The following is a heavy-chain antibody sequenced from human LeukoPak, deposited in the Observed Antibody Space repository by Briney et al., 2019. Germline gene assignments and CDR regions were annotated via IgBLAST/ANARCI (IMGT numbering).Heavy chain of an antibody. Sequence: SETLSLTCTVSGGSISSYYWSWIRQPPGKGLEWIGYIYYSGSTNYNPSLKSRVTISVDTSKNQFSLKLSSVTAADTAVYYCARDFLQPYNWFDPWGQGTLVTVSS. CDR1: GGSISSYY. D-gene: IGHD1-14*01. J-gene: IGHJ5*02. CDR2: IYYSGST. CDR3: ARDFLQPYNWFDP. V-gene: IGHV4-59*12.